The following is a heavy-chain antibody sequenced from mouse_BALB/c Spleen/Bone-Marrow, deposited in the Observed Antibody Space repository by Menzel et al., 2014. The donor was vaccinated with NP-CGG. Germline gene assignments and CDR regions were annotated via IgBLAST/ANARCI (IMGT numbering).Heavy chain of an antibody. Sequence: VMLVESGAELVRPGSSVKISCKASGYAFXTYWMTWVKQRPGQGLEWIGQIYPGDGDTKYNGKFKGKATLTADKSSSTAYMQLGSLTSEDSAVYFCAKVTTGFAYWGQGTLVTVSA. CDR2: IYPGDGDT. CDR3: AKVTTGFAY. J-gene: IGHJ3*01. CDR1: GYAFXTYW. D-gene: IGHD2-2*01. V-gene: IGHV1-80*01.